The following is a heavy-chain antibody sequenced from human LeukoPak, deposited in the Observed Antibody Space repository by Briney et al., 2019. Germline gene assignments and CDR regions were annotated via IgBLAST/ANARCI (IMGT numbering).Heavy chain of an antibody. Sequence: GGSLRLSCAASGFSFSTYNMNWVRQAPGKGLEWVSSISSSSTYIHYADSVKGRFTISRDNAKNSLYLQMNSLRAEDTAVYYCVRVGVLVTAFDIWGQGTMVTVSS. V-gene: IGHV3-21*01. CDR2: ISSSSTYI. D-gene: IGHD3-16*01. J-gene: IGHJ3*02. CDR1: GFSFSTYN. CDR3: VRVGVLVTAFDI.